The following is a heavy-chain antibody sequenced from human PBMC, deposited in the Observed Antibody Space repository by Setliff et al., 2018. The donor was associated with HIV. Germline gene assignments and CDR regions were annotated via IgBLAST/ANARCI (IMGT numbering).Heavy chain of an antibody. J-gene: IGHJ4*02. V-gene: IGHV4-34*01. CDR2: INHSGST. CDR3: ARGHGYYDYVWGSYRSYYFDY. Sequence: SETLSLTCAVYGGSFSGYYWSRIRQPPEKGLEWIGEINHSGSTNYNPSLKSRVTISVDTSKNQFSLKLSSVTAADTAVYYCARGHGYYDYVWGSYRSYYFDYWGQGTLVTVSS. D-gene: IGHD3-16*02. CDR1: GGSFSGYY.